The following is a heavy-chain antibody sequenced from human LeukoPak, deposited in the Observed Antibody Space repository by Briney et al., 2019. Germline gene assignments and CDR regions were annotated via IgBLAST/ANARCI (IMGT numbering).Heavy chain of an antibody. D-gene: IGHD2-21*01. V-gene: IGHV4-4*07. J-gene: IGHJ4*02. CDR3: ARAECGSDCYYSDY. Sequence: SETLSLTCTVSGGSMRTYYWSWIRQPAGKGLEWIGRIYTSGTTNYNPSLKSRVTMSVDTSKNQFSLKLCSVTAADTAVYYCARAECGSDCYYSDYWGQGTLVTVSS. CDR1: GGSMRTYY. CDR2: IYTSGTT.